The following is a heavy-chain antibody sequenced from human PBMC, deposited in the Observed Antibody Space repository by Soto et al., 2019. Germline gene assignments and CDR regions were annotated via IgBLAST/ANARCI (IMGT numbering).Heavy chain of an antibody. V-gene: IGHV3-33*08. CDR2: IWYDGSNK. J-gene: IGHJ4*02. CDR1: RFTCASCS. CDR3: ARDDEQWLVRYYFDY. Sequence: GGSLRLSCVASRFTCASCSMNWVRQAPGKGLERVAVIWYDGSNKYYADSVKGRFTISRDNSKNTLYLQINILRAEDTAVYYCARDDEQWLVRYYFDYWGQGT. D-gene: IGHD6-19*01.